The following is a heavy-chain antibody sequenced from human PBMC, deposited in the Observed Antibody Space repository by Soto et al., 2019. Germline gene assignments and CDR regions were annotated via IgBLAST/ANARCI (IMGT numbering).Heavy chain of an antibody. Sequence: EVQLVESGGGLVQPGGSLRLSCAASGFTFSSYWMSWVRQAPGKGLEWVANIKQDGSEKYYVDSVKGRFTISRDNAKNSLYLQMNSLRAEDTAVYYCARGSSSWYEDGGAFDIWGQGTMVTVSS. V-gene: IGHV3-7*04. CDR2: IKQDGSEK. J-gene: IGHJ3*02. CDR1: GFTFSSYW. D-gene: IGHD6-13*01. CDR3: ARGSSSWYEDGGAFDI.